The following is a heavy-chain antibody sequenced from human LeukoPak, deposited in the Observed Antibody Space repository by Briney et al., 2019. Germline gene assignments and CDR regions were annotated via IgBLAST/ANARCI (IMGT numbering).Heavy chain of an antibody. CDR3: ARDGSYYYDSSGYYDAFDI. CDR1: GFTFSSYA. Sequence: PGRSLRLSCAASGFTFSSYAMHWVRQAPGKGLEWVAVISYDGSNKYYADSVKGRFTISRDNSKNTLYLQMNSLRAEDTAVYYCARDGSYYYDSSGYYDAFDIWGQGTMVTVSS. CDR2: ISYDGSNK. V-gene: IGHV3-30-3*01. J-gene: IGHJ3*02. D-gene: IGHD3-22*01.